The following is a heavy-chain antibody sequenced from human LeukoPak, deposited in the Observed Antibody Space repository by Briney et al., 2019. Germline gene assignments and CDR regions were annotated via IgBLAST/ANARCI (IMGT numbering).Heavy chain of an antibody. CDR2: ISTSGSTI. J-gene: IGHJ5*02. V-gene: IGHV3-48*03. CDR1: GFTFSSYE. D-gene: IGHD5-12*01. CDR3: ARVNRGAYDS. Sequence: GGSLRLSCAASGFTFSSYEMNWVRQAPGKGLDWVSYISTSGSTIYYADSVKGRFTISRDNSNNTLYLQMNSLRAEDTAVYYCARVNRGAYDSWGQGTLVTVSS.